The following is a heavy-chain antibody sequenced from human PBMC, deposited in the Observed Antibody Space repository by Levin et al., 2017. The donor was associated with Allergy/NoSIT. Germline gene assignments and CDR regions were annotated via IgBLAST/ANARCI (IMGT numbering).Heavy chain of an antibody. CDR3: ARAGGTSYYASGTHGDL. V-gene: IGHV3-48*02. Sequence: GGSLRLSCAASGFTFSTYAMNWVRQAPGKGLEWLSYISTTSSTVYYAGSLKGRFTISRDNARNSLFLQMNSMRDEETAVYYCARAGGTSYYASGTHGDLWGRGTLVTVSS. J-gene: IGHJ5*02. CDR2: ISTTSSTV. CDR1: GFTFSTYA. D-gene: IGHD3-10*01.